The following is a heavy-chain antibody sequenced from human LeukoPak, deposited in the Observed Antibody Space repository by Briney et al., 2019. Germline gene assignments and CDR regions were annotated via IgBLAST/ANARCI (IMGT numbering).Heavy chain of an antibody. D-gene: IGHD3-10*01. J-gene: IGHJ4*02. CDR2: INPNSGGT. V-gene: IGHV1-2*02. Sequence: GASVKVSCKASGYTFTGYYMHWVRQAPGQGLEWMGWINPNSGGTNYAQKFRGRVTMTRDTSISTAYMELSRLRSDDTAVYYCARDFGRMFRGVSGDYWGQGTLVTVSS. CDR1: GYTFTGYY. CDR3: ARDFGRMFRGVSGDY.